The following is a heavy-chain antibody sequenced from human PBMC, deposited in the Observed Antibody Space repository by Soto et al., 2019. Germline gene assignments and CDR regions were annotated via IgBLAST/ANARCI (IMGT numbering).Heavy chain of an antibody. CDR3: NKKYIVGPTWGYFES. J-gene: IGHJ4*02. CDR1: GFIFSTYG. Sequence: LRLSGVASGFIFSTYGMHWVRQVPGKGLEWVAHISYDGSNEYYADSVKGRFTVSRDNAKNTLDLQMNGLKTEDTALYYCNKKYIVGPTWGYFESWGQGALVTVSS. V-gene: IGHV3-30*03. CDR2: ISYDGSNE. D-gene: IGHD1-26*01.